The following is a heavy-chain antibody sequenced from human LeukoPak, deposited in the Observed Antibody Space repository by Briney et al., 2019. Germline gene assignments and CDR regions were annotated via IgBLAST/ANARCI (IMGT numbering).Heavy chain of an antibody. J-gene: IGHJ4*02. V-gene: IGHV3-23*01. CDR2: ISGSGGST. CDR3: AKGSGYCSSTSCSMAY. Sequence: GGSLRLSCAASGFTFSSYAMSWVRQAPGKGLEWVSGISGSGGSTYYADSVKGRFTISRDNSKNTLYLQMNSLRAEDTAVYYCAKGSGYCSSTSCSMAYWGQGTLVTVSS. CDR1: GFTFSSYA. D-gene: IGHD2-2*01.